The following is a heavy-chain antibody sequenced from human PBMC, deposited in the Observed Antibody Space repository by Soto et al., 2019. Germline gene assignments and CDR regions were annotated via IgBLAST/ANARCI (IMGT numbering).Heavy chain of an antibody. V-gene: IGHV4-30-4*01. CDR3: ARGALGTDYYYYGIDV. CDR2: IYYSGST. J-gene: IGHJ6*04. Sequence: TLSLTCTVSGGSISSGDYYWSWIRQPPGKGLEWIGYIYYSGSTYYNPSLKSRVTISVDTSKNQFSLKLSSVTAADTAVYYCARGALGTDYYYYGIDVWGKGTRVTVSS. D-gene: IGHD3-16*01. CDR1: GGSISSGDYY.